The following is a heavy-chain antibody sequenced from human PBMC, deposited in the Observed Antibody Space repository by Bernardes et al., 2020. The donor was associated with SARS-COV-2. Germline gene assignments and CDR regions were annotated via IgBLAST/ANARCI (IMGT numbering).Heavy chain of an antibody. D-gene: IGHD3-22*01. CDR1: GFTFSSYG. CDR3: AKDWHYDSSGYYPVAGMDV. J-gene: IGHJ6*02. V-gene: IGHV3-33*06. CDR2: IWYDGSNK. Sequence: SLTPACAASGFTFSSYGMHWVRQAPGKGLEWVAVIWYDGSNKYYADSVKGRFTISRDNSKNTLYLQMNSLRAEDTAVYYWAKDWHYDSSGYYPVAGMDVWGQGTTVTVSS.